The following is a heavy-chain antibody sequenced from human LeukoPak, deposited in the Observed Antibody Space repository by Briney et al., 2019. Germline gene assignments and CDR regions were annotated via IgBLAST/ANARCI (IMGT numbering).Heavy chain of an antibody. J-gene: IGHJ4*02. D-gene: IGHD1-14*01. CDR2: INPSGGST. Sequence: WASVKVSCKASGYTFTNYYMHWVRQAPGQGLEWMGIINPSGGSTSYAQKFQGRVTMARDTSTSTVYMELSSLRSEDTAVYYCAREGEPAWYFDYWGQGTLVTVSS. CDR1: GYTFTNYY. CDR3: AREGEPAWYFDY. V-gene: IGHV1-46*01.